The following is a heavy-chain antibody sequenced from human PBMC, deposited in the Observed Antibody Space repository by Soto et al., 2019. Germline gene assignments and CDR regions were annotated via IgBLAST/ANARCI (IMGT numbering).Heavy chain of an antibody. Sequence: GGSLRLSCAASGFTFSSYAMHWVRQAPGKGLEWVAVISYDGSNKYYADSVKGRFTISRDNSKNTLYLQMNSLRAEDTAVYYCARASWTLYHFDYWGQGTLVTVSS. D-gene: IGHD2-8*01. CDR1: GFTFSSYA. J-gene: IGHJ4*02. CDR3: ARASWTLYHFDY. V-gene: IGHV3-30-3*01. CDR2: ISYDGSNK.